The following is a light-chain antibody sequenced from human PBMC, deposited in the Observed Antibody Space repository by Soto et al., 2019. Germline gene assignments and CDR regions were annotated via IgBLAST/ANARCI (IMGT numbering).Light chain of an antibody. V-gene: IGKV1-17*01. CDR2: VAS. CDR3: QQYNNWPLT. Sequence: DIQMTQSPSSLSASVGDRVTITCRASRYIRSDLSWYQQRPGQAPKVLIYVASNLQSGVPSRFSGSGSGTDFTLTISSLQSEDFAVYYCQQYNNWPLTFGQGTKVDIK. CDR1: RYIRSD. J-gene: IGKJ1*01.